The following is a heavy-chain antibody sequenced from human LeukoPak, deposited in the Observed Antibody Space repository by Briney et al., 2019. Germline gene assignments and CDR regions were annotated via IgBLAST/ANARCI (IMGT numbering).Heavy chain of an antibody. CDR1: GGSISSGGYY. CDR3: ARGGGYASGLAY. V-gene: IGHV4-30-2*01. Sequence: KPSQTLSLTCTVSGGSISSGGYYWSWIRQPPGKGLEWIGYIYHSGSTYYNPSLKSRVTISVDRSKNQFSLKLSSVTAADTAVYYCARGGGYASGLAYWGQGTLVTVSS. J-gene: IGHJ4*02. CDR2: IYHSGST. D-gene: IGHD5-12*01.